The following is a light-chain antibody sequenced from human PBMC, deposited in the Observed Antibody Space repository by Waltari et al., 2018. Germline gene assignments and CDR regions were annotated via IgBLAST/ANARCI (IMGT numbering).Light chain of an antibody. Sequence: QSALTQPASVSGSPGQSITISCTGTSGDVGGYDYVSWYQQHPGKAPKLVIYDVTNRPSGISDRFSGSKSGTTASLSISGLQAGDEADYFCSSWTTSDTRKVIFGGGTKLTVL. J-gene: IGLJ2*01. V-gene: IGLV2-14*03. CDR1: SGDVGGYDY. CDR2: DVT. CDR3: SSWTTSDTRKVI.